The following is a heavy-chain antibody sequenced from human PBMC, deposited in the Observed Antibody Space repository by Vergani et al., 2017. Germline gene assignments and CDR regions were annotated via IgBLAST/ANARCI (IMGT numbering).Heavy chain of an antibody. Sequence: QVNLQESGPGLVKPSQTLSLTCTVSGGSISSGSYDRRWIRQPAGKGLEWIGRIYTSGSTNYNPSLKSRVTLSVDTSKNQFSLKLSSVTAADTAVYYCASSRYSSSWYGGHGMDVWGQGTTVTVSS. D-gene: IGHD6-13*01. V-gene: IGHV4-61*02. CDR2: IYTSGST. J-gene: IGHJ6*02. CDR1: GGSISSGSYD. CDR3: ASSRYSSSWYGGHGMDV.